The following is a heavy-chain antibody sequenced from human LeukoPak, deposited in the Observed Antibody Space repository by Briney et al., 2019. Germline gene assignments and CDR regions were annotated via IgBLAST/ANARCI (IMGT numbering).Heavy chain of an antibody. J-gene: IGHJ4*02. CDR3: ARNGGDFWSGYYYYFDY. Sequence: GGSLRLSCAASGFTFSIYWMSWVRQTPGKGLEWVANIKQDGSEIYYVDSVKGRFTISRDNAKNSLYLQMNSLRAEDTAVYYCARNGGDFWSGYYYYFDYWGQGTLVTVSS. CDR2: IKQDGSEI. D-gene: IGHD3-3*01. V-gene: IGHV3-7*01. CDR1: GFTFSIYW.